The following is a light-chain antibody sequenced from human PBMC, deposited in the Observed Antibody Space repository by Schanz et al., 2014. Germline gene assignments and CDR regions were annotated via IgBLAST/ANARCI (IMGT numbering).Light chain of an antibody. V-gene: IGLV2-11*01. J-gene: IGLJ2*01. CDR2: DVS. CDR3: SSYTSSNTLV. Sequence: QSALTQPRSVSGSPGQSVTISCTGTSSDVGGYNSVSWYQQHPGKAPKLMIYDVSKRPSGVPDRFSGSKSGNTASLTISGLQAEDEADYYCSSYTSSNTLVFGGGTKLTVL. CDR1: SSDVGGYNS.